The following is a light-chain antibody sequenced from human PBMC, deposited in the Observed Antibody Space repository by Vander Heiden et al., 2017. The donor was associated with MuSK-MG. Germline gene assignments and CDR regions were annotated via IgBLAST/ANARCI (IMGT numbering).Light chain of an antibody. CDR3: QSSDNRLSGWL. Sequence: QSVLTQPPSVSGAPGQRVTISCTGSSSNIGAGYDVHWYQQLPGTATKRLIDGNNNRPSGVPDRLSCYKSGDSASREINGLQAEDEADDYCQSSDNRLSGWLFGGGTKLTVL. J-gene: IGLJ2*01. V-gene: IGLV1-40*01. CDR1: SSNIGAGYD. CDR2: GNN.